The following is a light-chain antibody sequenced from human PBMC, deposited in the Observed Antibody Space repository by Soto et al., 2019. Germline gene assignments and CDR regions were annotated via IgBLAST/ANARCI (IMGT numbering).Light chain of an antibody. Sequence: DLQMTQSPSSLSASVGDRVTITCRASQSISNYLNWYQQKPGKAPKLLIYATSTLQSGVPGRFTGSGSETDFTLTISSLQPEDFATYYCQQSSSPPWTFGQGTKVEV. CDR2: ATS. J-gene: IGKJ1*01. CDR3: QQSSSPPWT. V-gene: IGKV1-39*01. CDR1: QSISNY.